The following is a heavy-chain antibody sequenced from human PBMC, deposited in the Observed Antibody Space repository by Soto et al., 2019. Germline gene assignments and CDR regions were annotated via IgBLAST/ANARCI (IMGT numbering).Heavy chain of an antibody. J-gene: IGHJ4*02. CDR2: IYYIGTT. Sequence: SETLSLTCTVSGGYISSHYWSWIRQTPGKGLEWIGYIYYIGTTKYNPSLKSRVTMSVDTSKNQFSLKLTSVTAADTAVYYCASYRPDYGDYGIDYWGQGIQVTVSS. CDR1: GGYISSHY. V-gene: IGHV4-59*11. CDR3: ASYRPDYGDYGIDY. D-gene: IGHD4-17*01.